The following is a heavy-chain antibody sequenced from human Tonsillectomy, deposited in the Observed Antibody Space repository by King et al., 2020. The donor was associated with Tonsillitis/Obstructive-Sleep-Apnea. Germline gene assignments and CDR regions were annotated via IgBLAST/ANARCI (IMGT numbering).Heavy chain of an antibody. Sequence: VQLVESGGGLVQSGGSLRLSCAASGFTFSTNAMNWVRQAPGKGLEWVSAIGGSGSTTYYADSVKGRFTISRDNSKNTLYLQMNSLGAEDMAVYYCAGVSTVTDNFDFWGQGTLVTVSS. CDR3: AGVSTVTDNFDF. J-gene: IGHJ4*02. CDR2: IGGSGSTT. CDR1: GFTFSTNA. V-gene: IGHV3-23*04. D-gene: IGHD4-17*01.